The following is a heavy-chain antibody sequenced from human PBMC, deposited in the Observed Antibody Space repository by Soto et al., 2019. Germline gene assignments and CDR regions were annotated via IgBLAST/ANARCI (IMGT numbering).Heavy chain of an antibody. CDR2: ITDSGGDA. D-gene: IGHD5-12*01. V-gene: IGHV3-23*01. J-gene: IGHJ4*02. CDR3: ARDMSTMPDY. Sequence: GGSLRLSCVASGITFGSRAMSWVRQAPGEGLEWVSTITDSGGDAKYADSVRGRFTISRDNSYNTLYLQMSSLRADDTAVYYCARDMSTMPDYWGQGTLVTVSS. CDR1: GITFGSRA.